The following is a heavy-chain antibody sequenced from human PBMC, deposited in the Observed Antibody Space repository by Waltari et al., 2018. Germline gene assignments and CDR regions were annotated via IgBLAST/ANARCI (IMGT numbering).Heavy chain of an antibody. CDR2: IWYDGSNK. Sequence: QVQLVESGGGVVQPGRSLRLSCAASGFTFSSYGMHWVRQAPGKGLGWVAVIWYDGSNKYYADSVKGRFTISRDNSKNTLYLQMNSLRAEDTAVYYCASWKYSSGWYYFDYWGQGTLVTVSS. CDR3: ASWKYSSGWYYFDY. V-gene: IGHV3-33*01. CDR1: GFTFSSYG. J-gene: IGHJ4*02. D-gene: IGHD6-19*01.